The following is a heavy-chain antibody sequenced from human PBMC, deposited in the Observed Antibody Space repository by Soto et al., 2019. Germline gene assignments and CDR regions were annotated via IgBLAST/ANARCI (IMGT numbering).Heavy chain of an antibody. V-gene: IGHV1-18*04. CDR3: ARVWTTTVTTRFWFEP. CDR2: ISAYNGNT. D-gene: IGHD4-17*01. Sequence: QVQLVQSVAEVKKPGASVKVSCKASGYTFTSYGISWVRQAPGQGLEWMGWISAYNGNTNYAQKLQGRVTMTTDTSTSTAYMELRRLRSDDTAVYYCARVWTTTVTTRFWFEPWGQGTLVTVSS. CDR1: GYTFTSYG. J-gene: IGHJ5*02.